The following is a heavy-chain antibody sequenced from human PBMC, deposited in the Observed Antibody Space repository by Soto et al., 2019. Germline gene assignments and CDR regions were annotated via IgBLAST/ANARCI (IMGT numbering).Heavy chain of an antibody. CDR3: ASGDITSQNWFDL. Sequence: QLQLQESGPGLVKPSETLSLTCTVSGGSISSSSYYWGWIRQPPGKGLEWIGSIYYSGSTYYNPSLKSRVTISVDTSKNHFSLKLSSVTAADTAVYYCASGDITSQNWFDLWGQGTLVTVSS. CDR2: IYYSGST. J-gene: IGHJ5*02. D-gene: IGHD3-10*01. V-gene: IGHV4-39*02. CDR1: GGSISSSSYY.